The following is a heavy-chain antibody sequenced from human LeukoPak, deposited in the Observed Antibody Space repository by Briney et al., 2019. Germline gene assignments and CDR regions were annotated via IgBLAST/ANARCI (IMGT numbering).Heavy chain of an antibody. CDR2: INSDGSWT. CDR3: ARDPSPHLFGGGMDV. V-gene: IGHV3-74*01. J-gene: IGHJ6*02. D-gene: IGHD3-3*01. CDR1: GNYW. Sequence: GGSLRLSCAASGNYWMHWVRQAPGKGLVWVSHINSDGSWTSYADSVKGRFTISRDNSKNTLYLQMNSLRAEDTAVYYCARDPSPHLFGGGMDVWGQGTTVTVSS.